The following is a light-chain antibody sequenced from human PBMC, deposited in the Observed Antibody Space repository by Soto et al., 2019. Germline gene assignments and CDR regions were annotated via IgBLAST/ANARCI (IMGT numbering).Light chain of an antibody. CDR2: DVS. CDR3: SSYTSSSTLVV. J-gene: IGLJ2*01. CDR1: SSDVGGYNF. V-gene: IGLV2-14*01. Sequence: QSALTQPASVSGSPGQSITMSSTGTSSDVGGYNFVSWYQQHPGKAPKLMIYDVSNRPSGASNRFSGSKSGNTASLTISGLQAEDEADYYCSSYTSSSTLVVFGGGTKLTVL.